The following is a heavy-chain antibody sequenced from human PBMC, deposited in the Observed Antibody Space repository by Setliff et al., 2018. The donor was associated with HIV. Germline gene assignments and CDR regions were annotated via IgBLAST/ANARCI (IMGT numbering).Heavy chain of an antibody. CDR2: INPSGDST. D-gene: IGHD6-13*01. V-gene: IGHV1-46*01. CDR1: GNTFTSYC. Sequence: ASVKVSCKASGNTFTSYCMHWVRQAPGQGLEWMGIINPSGDSTSYAQKFQGRVTMTRDTSTRTVYMELSSLRSEDTAVYYCAREKVGQQLVIDAFDIWGQGTMVTVSS. J-gene: IGHJ3*02. CDR3: AREKVGQQLVIDAFDI.